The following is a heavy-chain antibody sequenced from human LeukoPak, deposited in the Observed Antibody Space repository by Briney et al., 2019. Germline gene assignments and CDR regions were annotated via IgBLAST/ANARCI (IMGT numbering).Heavy chain of an antibody. J-gene: IGHJ3*02. CDR3: ARALNGFDI. CDR2: IYSGGSI. Sequence: GGSLRLSCAASGFTFSRYAMSWVRQAPGKGLEWVSVIYSGGSIYYADSVKGRFTISRDNSRNTLYLQMNSLRAEDTAVYYCARALNGFDIWGPGTLVTVSS. V-gene: IGHV3-53*01. CDR1: GFTFSRYA.